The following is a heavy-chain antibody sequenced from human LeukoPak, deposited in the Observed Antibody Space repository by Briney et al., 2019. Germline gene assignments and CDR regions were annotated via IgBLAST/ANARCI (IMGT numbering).Heavy chain of an antibody. CDR2: IYWDDDK. Sequence: SGPTLVKPTQTLTLTCIFSGFLLNINGVAVGWIRQPPGKALEWLALIYWDDDKRYSPSLENRLTITKDTSKNQVVLTMTNMDPVDTATYYCAHRRSKLGDAWFAPWGQGTLVTVSS. CDR3: AHRRSKLGDAWFAP. CDR1: GFLLNINGVA. V-gene: IGHV2-5*02. D-gene: IGHD3-3*01. J-gene: IGHJ5*02.